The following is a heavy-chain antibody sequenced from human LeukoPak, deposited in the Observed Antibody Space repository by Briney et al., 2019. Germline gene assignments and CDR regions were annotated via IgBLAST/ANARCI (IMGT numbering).Heavy chain of an antibody. Sequence: GGSLRLSCAASGFTFSSYGMHWVRQAPGKGLEWVAVISYDGSNKYYADSVKGRFTISRDNSKNTLYLQMNSLRAEDTALYYCAKAGYSYTPSYYYYMDVWGKGTTVTVSS. CDR2: ISYDGSNK. V-gene: IGHV3-30*18. CDR3: AKAGYSYTPSYYYYMDV. D-gene: IGHD5-18*01. J-gene: IGHJ6*03. CDR1: GFTFSSYG.